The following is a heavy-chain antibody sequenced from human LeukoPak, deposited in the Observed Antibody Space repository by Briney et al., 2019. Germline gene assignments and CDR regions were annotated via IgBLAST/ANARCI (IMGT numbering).Heavy chain of an antibody. Sequence: GGSLRLSCAASGFRFNTYWMSWVRQAPGKGLEWVANIKQDGIEKYYADSVKGRFTISRENGKNSLDLQMNSLRADDTAVYYCARDTLGEGEDANYAVYYFDYWGQGTVVTVSS. D-gene: IGHD4/OR15-4a*01. CDR3: ARDTLGEGEDANYAVYYFDY. V-gene: IGHV3-7*01. CDR1: GFRFNTYW. CDR2: IKQDGIEK. J-gene: IGHJ4*02.